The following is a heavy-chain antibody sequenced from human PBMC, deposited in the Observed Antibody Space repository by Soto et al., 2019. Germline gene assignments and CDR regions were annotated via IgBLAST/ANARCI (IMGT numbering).Heavy chain of an antibody. D-gene: IGHD3-10*01. CDR2: IYYSGST. CDR3: VIQARGFGSDYYYGMDV. V-gene: IGHV4-39*01. CDR1: GGSISSSSYY. Sequence: SETLSLTCTVSGGSISSSSYYWGWIRQPPGKGLEWIGSIYYSGSTYYNPSLKGRVTISVDTSKNQFSLKLSSVTAADTAVYYCVIQARGFGSDYYYGMDVWGQGTTVTVSS. J-gene: IGHJ6*02.